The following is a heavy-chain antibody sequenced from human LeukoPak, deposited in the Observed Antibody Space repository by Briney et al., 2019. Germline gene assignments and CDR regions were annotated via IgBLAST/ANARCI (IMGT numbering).Heavy chain of an antibody. Sequence: GASVKLSYEASGYTFTSYGIIWARQAPGQGLEWMGWISAYNGNTNYAQKLQGRVTMTTDTSTSTAYMELRSLRSDDTAVYYCARVGYSSSRRVVSAFDICGEGTMVTVSS. D-gene: IGHD6-13*01. CDR2: ISAYNGNT. J-gene: IGHJ3*02. V-gene: IGHV1-18*01. CDR3: ARVGYSSSRRVVSAFDI. CDR1: GYTFTSYG.